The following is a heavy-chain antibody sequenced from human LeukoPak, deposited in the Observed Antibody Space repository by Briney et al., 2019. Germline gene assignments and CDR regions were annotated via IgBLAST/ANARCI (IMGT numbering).Heavy chain of an antibody. CDR3: ARVEPTKSDDC. CDR2: VSGGGGGT. D-gene: IGHD1-14*01. V-gene: IGHV3-23*01. Sequence: GGSLRLSCVASGFTFSSCAMSWVRQAPGKGLEWVSGVSGGGGGTYYADSVKGRFTISRDNSKNTLYLQMNSLRDDDTAVYYCARVEPTKSDDCWGQGTLVTVSS. J-gene: IGHJ4*02. CDR1: GFTFSSCA.